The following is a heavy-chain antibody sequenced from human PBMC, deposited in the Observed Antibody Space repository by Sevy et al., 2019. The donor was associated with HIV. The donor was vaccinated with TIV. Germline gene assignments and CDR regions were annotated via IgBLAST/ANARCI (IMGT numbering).Heavy chain of an antibody. J-gene: IGHJ4*02. Sequence: GGSLRLSCAASGFTFAKYSMSWVRQAPGKGLEWVSTFSFGCGRINYADSVKGRFTISRDDSKNTRFLQMNSLRAEDTATYFCAREGCTQPHDYWCQGTLVTVSS. V-gene: IGHV3-23*01. D-gene: IGHD2-8*01. CDR3: AREGCTQPHDY. CDR2: FSFGCGRI. CDR1: GFTFAKYS.